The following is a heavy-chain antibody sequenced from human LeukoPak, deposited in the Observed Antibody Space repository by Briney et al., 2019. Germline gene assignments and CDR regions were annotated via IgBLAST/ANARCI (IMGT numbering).Heavy chain of an antibody. CDR3: ATSSYGRMYYFDY. CDR2: IIPIFGTA. J-gene: IGHJ4*02. Sequence: SVKVSCKASGATFSSYAISWVRQAPGQGLEWMGRIIPIFGTANYAQKFQGRVTITTDESTSTAYMELSSLRSEDTAVYYCATSSYGRMYYFDYWGQGTLVTVSS. D-gene: IGHD1-26*01. CDR1: GATFSSYA. V-gene: IGHV1-69*05.